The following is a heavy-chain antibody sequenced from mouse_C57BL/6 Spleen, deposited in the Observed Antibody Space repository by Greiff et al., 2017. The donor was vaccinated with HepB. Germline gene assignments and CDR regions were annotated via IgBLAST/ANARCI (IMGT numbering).Heavy chain of an antibody. Sequence: EVKLVESGGDLVKPGGSLKLSCAASGFTFSSYGMSWVRQTPDKRLEWVATISSGGSYTYYPDSVKGRFTISRDNAKNTLYLQMSSLKSEDTAMYYCARRGNGEAMDYWGQGTSVTVSS. J-gene: IGHJ4*01. CDR3: ARRGNGEAMDY. CDR2: ISSGGSYT. D-gene: IGHD2-1*01. CDR1: GFTFSSYG. V-gene: IGHV5-6*02.